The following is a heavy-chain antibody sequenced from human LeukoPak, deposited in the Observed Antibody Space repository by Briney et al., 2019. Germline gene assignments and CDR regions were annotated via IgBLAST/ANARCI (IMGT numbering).Heavy chain of an antibody. Sequence: TSETLSLTCTVSGGSISSYYWTWIRQSAGKGLEWIGRINTSGSTNYNPSLRSRVTMSVNTSKNQFSLNLTSVTAADTAVYSCAREGGDPRWLDPWGQGTLVTVSS. V-gene: IGHV4-4*07. J-gene: IGHJ5*02. CDR2: INTSGST. D-gene: IGHD6-25*01. CDR1: GGSISSYY. CDR3: AREGGDPRWLDP.